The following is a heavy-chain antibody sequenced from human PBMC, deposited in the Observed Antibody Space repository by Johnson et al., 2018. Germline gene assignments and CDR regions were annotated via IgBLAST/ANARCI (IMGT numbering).Heavy chain of an antibody. Sequence: QVQLQESGPGLVEPSQTLSLTCSVSGDSISSGSYFWSWIRQPAGKGLEWIGRIYPSGGTNYNPSLKSRVTMSVDTSKNQFSLKLSSVPAADTAVYSCARGKDSNAWYSLSYDYYYMDVWGKGTTVTVSS. CDR2: IYPSGGT. D-gene: IGHD6-19*01. CDR3: ARGKDSNAWYSLSYDYYYMDV. CDR1: GDSISSGSYF. J-gene: IGHJ6*03. V-gene: IGHV4-61*02.